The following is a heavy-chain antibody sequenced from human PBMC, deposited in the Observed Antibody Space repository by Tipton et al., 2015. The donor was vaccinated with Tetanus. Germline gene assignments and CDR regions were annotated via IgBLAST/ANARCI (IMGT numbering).Heavy chain of an antibody. CDR1: GASISSGGYF. CDR2: IYYSGST. D-gene: IGHD3-16*02. CDR3: ARHMAEHDTRYFDL. J-gene: IGHJ3*01. V-gene: IGHV4-31*03. Sequence: TLSLTCSVSGASISSGGYFWNWIRHRPGKGLEWIGYIYYSGSTFYNPSLKSRVTISLDKSKNEISLRLRSVTAADTALYFCARHMAEHDTRYFDLWGQGTKVTVSS.